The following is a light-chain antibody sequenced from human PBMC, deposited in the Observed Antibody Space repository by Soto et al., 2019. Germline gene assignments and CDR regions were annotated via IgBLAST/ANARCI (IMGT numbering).Light chain of an antibody. V-gene: IGKV3-11*01. Sequence: EVVLTQSPATLSLSPGERATLSCRASQSVRNFLAWYQQKPGQAPRLLVYDATNRAAGIPARFSGSGSGTDFSLTISSLVPEDFAVYFCQQRTTWLSFGGGTKVEIK. CDR3: QQRTTWLS. CDR2: DAT. J-gene: IGKJ4*01. CDR1: QSVRNF.